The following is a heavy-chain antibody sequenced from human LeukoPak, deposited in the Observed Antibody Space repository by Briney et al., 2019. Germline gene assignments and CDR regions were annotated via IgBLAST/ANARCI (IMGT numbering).Heavy chain of an antibody. Sequence: GGSLRLSCAASGFTFSSYAMSWVRQAPGKGLEWVSALSGSGVSTYYADSVKGRFTISRDNSKNTLYLQMNSLRAEDTAVYYCAKGNSGGVAPATVAHYYGMDVWGQGTTVTVSS. CDR2: LSGSGVST. J-gene: IGHJ6*02. CDR3: AKGNSGGVAPATVAHYYGMDV. CDR1: GFTFSSYA. V-gene: IGHV3-23*01. D-gene: IGHD2-15*01.